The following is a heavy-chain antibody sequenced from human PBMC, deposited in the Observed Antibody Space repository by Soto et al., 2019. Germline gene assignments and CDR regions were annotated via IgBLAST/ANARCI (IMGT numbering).Heavy chain of an antibody. D-gene: IGHD3-16*01. CDR1: GGSINSYY. Sequence: QVQLQESGPGLVKPSETLSLTCTVSGGSINSYYWSWIRQPPGKGLEWIGYVYYSGSTNYNPSLKSRVTLSVDTSKNQFSLKLSSVTAADMAVYYCARHMRITFGGAFDYWGQGTLVTVSS. J-gene: IGHJ4*02. CDR3: ARHMRITFGGAFDY. CDR2: VYYSGST. V-gene: IGHV4-59*08.